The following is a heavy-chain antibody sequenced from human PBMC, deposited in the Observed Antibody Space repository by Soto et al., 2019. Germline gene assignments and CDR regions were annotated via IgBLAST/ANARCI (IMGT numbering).Heavy chain of an antibody. V-gene: IGHV4-59*01. CDR1: GGSISSYY. Sequence: XXTLSLPCTVSGGSISSYYWRWIRQPPGKGLEWIGYIYYSGSTNYNPSLKSRVTISVDTSKNQFSLKLSSVTAADTAVYYCARRYGSAFDIWGQGTMVTVSS. CDR2: IYYSGST. CDR3: ARRYGSAFDI. J-gene: IGHJ3*02. D-gene: IGHD3-10*01.